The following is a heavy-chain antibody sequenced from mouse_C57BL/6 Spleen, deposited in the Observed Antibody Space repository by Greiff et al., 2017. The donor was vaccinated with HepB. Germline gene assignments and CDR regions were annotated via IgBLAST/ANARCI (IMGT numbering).Heavy chain of an antibody. Sequence: QVQLQQSGAELARPGASVKLSCKASGYTFTSYGISWVKQRTGQGLEWIGEIYPRSGNTYYNEKFKGKATLTADKSSSTAYMELRSLTSEDSAVYFWARQVFPLYYGSSPFDYWGQGTTLTVSS. V-gene: IGHV1-81*01. CDR2: IYPRSGNT. CDR1: GYTFTSYG. J-gene: IGHJ2*01. D-gene: IGHD1-1*01. CDR3: ARQVFPLYYGSSPFDY.